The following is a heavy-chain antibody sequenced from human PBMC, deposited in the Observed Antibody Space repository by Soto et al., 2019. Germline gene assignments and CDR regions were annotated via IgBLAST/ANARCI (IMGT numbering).Heavy chain of an antibody. CDR2: IYPGDSDT. V-gene: IGHV5-51*01. CDR3: ARDSTSWFPYYGIDV. J-gene: IGHJ6*02. CDR1: GYSFTSYW. D-gene: IGHD6-13*01. Sequence: PGESLQISCKGSGYSFTSYWIGWVRQMPGKGLEWMGIIYPGDSDTRYSPSFQGQVTISADKSISTAYLQWSSLKASDTAVYYCARDSTSWFPYYGIDVWGQGTTVTVSS.